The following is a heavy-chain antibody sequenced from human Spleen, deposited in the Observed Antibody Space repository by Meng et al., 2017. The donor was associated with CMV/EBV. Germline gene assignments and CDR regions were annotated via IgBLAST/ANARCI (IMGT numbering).Heavy chain of an antibody. D-gene: IGHD3-16*01. CDR2: INPNSGGT. CDR3: VRGANLWDGIHRIDY. Sequence: SGYTFNDHYMHWMRQAPGQGLEWMGWINPNSGGTIYAHKFQGRVTMTRDASFRTAYMEVSRLTSDDTAVYYCVRGANLWDGIHRIDYWGQGTLVTVSS. J-gene: IGHJ4*02. CDR1: GYTFNDHY. V-gene: IGHV1-2*02.